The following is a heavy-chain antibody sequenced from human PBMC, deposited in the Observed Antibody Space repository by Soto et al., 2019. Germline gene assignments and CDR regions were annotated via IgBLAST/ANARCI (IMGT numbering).Heavy chain of an antibody. CDR3: ARAAGIVGGAFDI. CDR1: GFILTNYW. J-gene: IGHJ3*02. CDR2: IYPGDSDT. D-gene: IGHD1-26*01. Sequence: PGESLKISCKASGFILTNYWIGWVRQLPGKGLEWMGIIYPGDSDTKNSPSFQGQVTMSVDKSISTAYLQWSSLKASDTAIYYCARAAGIVGGAFDIWGQGTMVTVSS. V-gene: IGHV5-51*01.